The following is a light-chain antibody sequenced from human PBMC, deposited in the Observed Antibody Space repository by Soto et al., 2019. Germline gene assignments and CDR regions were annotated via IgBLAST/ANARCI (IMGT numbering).Light chain of an antibody. CDR3: MQVRQPPLS. J-gene: IGKJ4*01. CDR2: LGS. V-gene: IGKV2-28*01. Sequence: EIGMTQSPLSLPVTPGEAASISCRSSQSLVHSSGSNFLDWYLQKPGQSPQIVIYLGSHRVSGVPDRSSGSGSGTDFTLKISRVEAEDVGVYYCMQVRQPPLSFGGGTRLEIK. CDR1: QSLVHSSGSNF.